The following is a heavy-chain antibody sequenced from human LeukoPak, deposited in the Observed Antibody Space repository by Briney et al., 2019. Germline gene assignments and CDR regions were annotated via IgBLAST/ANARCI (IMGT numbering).Heavy chain of an antibody. Sequence: PGGSLTLSCAASGFTVSSNYMTWVRQAPGKGLEWVSVIYSGGGTYYADSVKGRFTISRENSKNTLYLQKNSIGAEETAVYYCARAVTVVTAIHDWGQGTLVTVSS. CDR1: GFTVSSNY. D-gene: IGHD2-21*02. CDR3: ARAVTVVTAIHD. V-gene: IGHV3-53*01. CDR2: IYSGGGT. J-gene: IGHJ4*02.